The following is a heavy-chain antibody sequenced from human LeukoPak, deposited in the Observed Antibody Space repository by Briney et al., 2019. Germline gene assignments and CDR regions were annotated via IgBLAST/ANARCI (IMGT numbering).Heavy chain of an antibody. V-gene: IGHV3-9*03. CDR3: AKDIRGAEWELLPSAFDI. CDR1: GFTFDDYA. Sequence: GGSLRLSCAASGFTFDDYAMHWVRQAPGKGLEWVSGISWNSGSIGYADSVKGRFTISRDNAKNSLYLQMNSLRAEDMALYYCAKDIRGAEWELLPSAFDIWGQGTMVTVSS. J-gene: IGHJ3*02. CDR2: ISWNSGSI. D-gene: IGHD1-26*01.